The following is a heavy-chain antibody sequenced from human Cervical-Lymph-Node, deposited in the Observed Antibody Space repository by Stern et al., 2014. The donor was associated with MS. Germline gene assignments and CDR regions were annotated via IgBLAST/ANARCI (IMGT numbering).Heavy chain of an antibody. CDR1: GFTFSNYA. J-gene: IGHJ4*02. CDR3: AKGYCISASCYRDY. D-gene: IGHD2-2*01. Sequence: VQLVESGGGVVQPGRSLRLSCEASGFTFSNYAMHWVRQAPGKGLEWVAVISYDGRNKYYADSVKGRFTISRDNSKNTLFLQMNSLRAEDTAEYYCAKGYCISASCYRDYWGQGTLVTVSS. V-gene: IGHV3-30*18. CDR2: ISYDGRNK.